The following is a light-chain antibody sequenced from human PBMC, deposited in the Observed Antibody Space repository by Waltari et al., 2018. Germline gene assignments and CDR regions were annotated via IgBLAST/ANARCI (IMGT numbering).Light chain of an antibody. J-gene: IGKJ2*01. Sequence: ELVMTHSPATLSVSPGERATLSCRASQSVSRNLAWYQKKPGQAPRLLIYGASTRATGIPARFSGSGSGTEFTLTISSLQSEDFAVYYCQQYNDWPPYTFGQGTKLEIE. V-gene: IGKV3-15*01. CDR3: QQYNDWPPYT. CDR2: GAS. CDR1: QSVSRN.